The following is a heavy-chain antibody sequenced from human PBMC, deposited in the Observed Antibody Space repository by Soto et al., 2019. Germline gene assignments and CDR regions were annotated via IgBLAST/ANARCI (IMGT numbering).Heavy chain of an antibody. J-gene: IGHJ6*02. V-gene: IGHV5-10-1*01. Sequence: PGESLKISCKGSGYSFTSYWISWVRQMPGKGLEWMGRIDPSDSYTNYSPSFQGHVTISADKSISTAYLQWSSLKASDTAMYYCASGYSYGVPLLYYYYGMDAWGQGTPVTVSS. CDR1: GYSFTSYW. CDR3: ASGYSYGVPLLYYYYGMDA. D-gene: IGHD5-18*01. CDR2: IDPSDSYT.